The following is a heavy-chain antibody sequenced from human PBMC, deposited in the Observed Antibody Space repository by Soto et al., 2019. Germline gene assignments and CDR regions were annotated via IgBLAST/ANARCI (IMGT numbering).Heavy chain of an antibody. Sequence: GGSLRLSCAASGFIFSDYYMTWIRQAPGKGLEWVSYISSSGSSIYYADSVKGRFTISRDNAKNSLYLQMNSLRAEDTAVYYCARPVYCGGDCYSKVFDYWGQGTLVTVSS. V-gene: IGHV3-11*01. CDR3: ARPVYCGGDCYSKVFDY. CDR1: GFIFSDYY. J-gene: IGHJ4*02. CDR2: ISSSGSSI. D-gene: IGHD2-21*01.